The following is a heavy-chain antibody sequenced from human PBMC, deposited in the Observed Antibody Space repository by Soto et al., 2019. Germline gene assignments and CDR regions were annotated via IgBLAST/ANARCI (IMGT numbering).Heavy chain of an antibody. CDR3: AQEGSDSGWYWES. J-gene: IGHJ1*01. V-gene: IGHV3-23*01. CDR1: GFTFSVSA. Sequence: EVQLLESGGGLVQPGGSLRLSCAASGFTFSVSAMSWVRQAPGKGLEHVASITRSGSEAFYGDSVRGRFSMSRDNSKNMFILEMNSLRGEDTARYYCAQEGSDSGWYWESWGQGALVTVS. D-gene: IGHD6-19*01. CDR2: ITRSGSEA.